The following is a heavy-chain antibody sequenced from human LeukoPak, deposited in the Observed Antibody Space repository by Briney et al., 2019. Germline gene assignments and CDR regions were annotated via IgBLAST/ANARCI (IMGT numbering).Heavy chain of an antibody. CDR1: GVSISGYY. J-gene: IGHJ4*02. CDR3: ARAGGGNTAMDLDY. D-gene: IGHD5-18*01. CDR2: IFYSGRT. Sequence: PSETLSLTCTVSGVSISGYYWSWIRQSPGKGLEWIGYIFYSGRTSYNPSLKSRVTISLDTSKNQFSLMLTSVTAADTAVYYCARAGGGNTAMDLDYWGQGTLVTVSS. V-gene: IGHV4-59*01.